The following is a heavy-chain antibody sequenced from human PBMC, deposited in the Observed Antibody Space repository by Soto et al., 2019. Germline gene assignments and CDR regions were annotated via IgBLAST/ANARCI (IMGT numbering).Heavy chain of an antibody. CDR3: AKTTVTTLDFDY. V-gene: IGHV4-31*03. CDR1: GGSISSGGYY. D-gene: IGHD4-17*01. J-gene: IGHJ4*02. Sequence: SETLSLTCTVSGGSISSGGYYWSWIRQHPGKGLEWIGYIYYSGSTYYNPSLKSRVTISVDTSKNQFSLKLSSVTAADTAVYYCAKTTVTTLDFDYWGQGTLVTVSS. CDR2: IYYSGST.